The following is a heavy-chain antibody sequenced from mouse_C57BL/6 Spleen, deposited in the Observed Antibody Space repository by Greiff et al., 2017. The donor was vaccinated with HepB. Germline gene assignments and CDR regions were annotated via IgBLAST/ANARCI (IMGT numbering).Heavy chain of an antibody. V-gene: IGHV5-17*01. D-gene: IGHD4-1*01. Sequence: EVNVVESGGGLVKPGGSLKLSCAASGFTFSDYGMHWVRQAPEKGLEWVAYISSGSSTIYYADTVKGRFTISRDSAKNTLFLQMTSLRSEDTAMYYCASRHNWAYYFDYWGQGTTLTVSS. CDR1: GFTFSDYG. J-gene: IGHJ2*01. CDR3: ASRHNWAYYFDY. CDR2: ISSGSSTI.